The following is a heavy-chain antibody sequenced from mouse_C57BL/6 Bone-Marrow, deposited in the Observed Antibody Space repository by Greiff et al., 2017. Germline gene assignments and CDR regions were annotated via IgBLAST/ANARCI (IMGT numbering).Heavy chain of an antibody. CDR1: GYTFTSYW. CDR3: ARWYYGSKDY. D-gene: IGHD1-1*01. CDR2: IDPSDSYT. J-gene: IGHJ2*01. V-gene: IGHV1-69*01. Sequence: QVQLQQPGAELVMPGASVKLSCKASGYTFTSYWMHWVKQRPGQGLEWIGEIDPSDSYTTYNQKFKGKSTLTVDKSSSTAYMQLSSLTSEDSAVYYCARWYYGSKDYWGQGTTLTVSS.